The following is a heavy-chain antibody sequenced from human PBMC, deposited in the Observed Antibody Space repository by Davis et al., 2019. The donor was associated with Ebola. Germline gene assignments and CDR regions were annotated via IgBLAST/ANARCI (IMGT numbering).Heavy chain of an antibody. V-gene: IGHV5-51*01. CDR2: IYPGDSDT. D-gene: IGHD2-2*01. CDR3: ARRAPSGYCISTSCYVSFDY. Sequence: GGSLRLSCKSSGYNFATYWIGWVRQMPGKGLEWMGIIYPGDSDTRYSPSFQGQVTISADKSISTAYLQWSSLKASDTAMYCCARRAPSGYCISTSCYVSFDYWGQGTLVTVSS. J-gene: IGHJ4*02. CDR1: GYNFATYW.